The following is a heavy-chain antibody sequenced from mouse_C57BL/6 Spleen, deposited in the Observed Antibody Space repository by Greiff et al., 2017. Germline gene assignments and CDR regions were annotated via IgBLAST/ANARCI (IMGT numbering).Heavy chain of an antibody. J-gene: IGHJ3*01. V-gene: IGHV14-1*01. D-gene: IGHD1-1*01. CDR1: GFNIKDYY. Sequence: VHVKQSGAELVRPGASVKLSCTASGFNIKDYYMHWVKQRPEQGLEWIGRIDPEDGDTEYAPKFQGKATMTADTSSNTAYLQLSSLTSEDTAVSYCTPSYYYSSSYGFAYWGQGTLVTVSA. CDR2: IDPEDGDT. CDR3: TPSYYYSSSYGFAY.